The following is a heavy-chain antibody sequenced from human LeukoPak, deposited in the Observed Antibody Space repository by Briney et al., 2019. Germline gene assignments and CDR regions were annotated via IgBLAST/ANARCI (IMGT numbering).Heavy chain of an antibody. CDR3: ARGYGAI. D-gene: IGHD2-2*01. J-gene: IGHJ4*02. Sequence: GRSLRLSCAASGFTFSSYGMHWVRQAPGKGLEWVAVISYDGSNEYYADSVKGRFTISRDNSKNTLYLQINSLRAEDTAVYYCARGYGAIWGQGTLVTVSS. V-gene: IGHV3-30*03. CDR2: ISYDGSNE. CDR1: GFTFSSYG.